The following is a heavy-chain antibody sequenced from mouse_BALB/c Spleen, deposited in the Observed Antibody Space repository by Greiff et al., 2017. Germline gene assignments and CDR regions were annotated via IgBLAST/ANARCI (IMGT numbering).Heavy chain of an antibody. CDR2: IDPANGNT. Sequence: DVKLQESGAELVKPGASVKLSCTASGFNIKDTYMHWVKQRPEQGLEWIGRIDPANGNTKYDPKFQGKATITADTSSNTAYLQLSSLTSEDTAVYYCASTTATFAYWGQGTLVTVSA. CDR1: GFNIKDTY. CDR3: ASTTATFAY. J-gene: IGHJ3*01. V-gene: IGHV14-3*02. D-gene: IGHD1-2*01.